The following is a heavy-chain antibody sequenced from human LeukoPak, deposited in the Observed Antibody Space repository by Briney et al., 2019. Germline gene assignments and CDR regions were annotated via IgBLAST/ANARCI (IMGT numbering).Heavy chain of an antibody. V-gene: IGHV3-13*01. J-gene: IGHJ6*04. CDR3: ARGRLDV. CDR1: GFTFSSYD. CDR2: TSTAADT. Sequence: GGSLRLFCAASGFTFSSYDMHWVSQATGTGLKWVAATSTAADTYYARSVKGRFTTYRENAKNSLYLQMNGLGAGYTAVYYCARGRLDVWGKGTTVTVSS.